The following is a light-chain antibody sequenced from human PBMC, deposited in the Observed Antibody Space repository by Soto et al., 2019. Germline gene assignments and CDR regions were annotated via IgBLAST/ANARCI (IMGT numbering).Light chain of an antibody. CDR1: QSVSSY. CDR3: QQYVSSSRT. J-gene: IGKJ1*01. CDR2: GAS. V-gene: IGKV3-20*01. Sequence: EIVLTQSPGTLSLSPGERATLSCRASQSVSSYLAWYQQKPGQAPRLLIYGASSRATGIPDRFSGSGSGTDSSLTISRLEPEDFAVYYCQQYVSSSRTFGQGTKVEIK.